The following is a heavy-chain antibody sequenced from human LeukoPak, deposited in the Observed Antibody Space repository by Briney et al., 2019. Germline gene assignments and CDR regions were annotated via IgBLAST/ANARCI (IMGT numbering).Heavy chain of an antibody. V-gene: IGHV1-69*04. CDR3: ARDGGAYVQWFDP. Sequence: SVKVSCKASGGTFSSCAISWVRQAPGQGLEWMGRIIPILGIANYAQKFQGGVTITADKSTSTAYMELSSLRSEDTAVYYCARDGGAYVQWFDPWGQGTLVTVSS. J-gene: IGHJ5*02. CDR1: GGTFSSCA. CDR2: IIPILGIA. D-gene: IGHD3-16*01.